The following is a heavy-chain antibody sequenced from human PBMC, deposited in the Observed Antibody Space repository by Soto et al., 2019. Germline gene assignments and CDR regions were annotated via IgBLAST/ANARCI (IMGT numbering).Heavy chain of an antibody. CDR2: IYPGDSDT. CDR1: GGTFSSYA. CDR3: ARQVGAENPYYYYGMDV. D-gene: IGHD1-26*01. V-gene: IGHV5-51*01. Sequence: GASVKVSCKASGGTFSSYAISWVRQAPGQGLEWMGIIYPGDSDTRYSPSFQGQVTISADKSISTAYLQWSSLKASDTAMYYCARQVGAENPYYYYGMDVWGQGTTVTVSS. J-gene: IGHJ6*02.